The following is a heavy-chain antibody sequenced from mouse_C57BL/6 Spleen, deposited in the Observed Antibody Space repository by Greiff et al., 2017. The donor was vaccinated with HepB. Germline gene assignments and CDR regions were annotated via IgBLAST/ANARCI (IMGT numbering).Heavy chain of an antibody. V-gene: IGHV5-17*01. Sequence: EVKLVESGGGLVKPGGSLKLSCAASGFTFSDYGMHWVRQAPEKGLEWVAYISSGSSTIYYADTVKGRFTISRDNAKNTLFLQMTSLRSEDTAMYYCARQNDGYYVPFAYWGQGTLVTVSA. CDR3: ARQNDGYYVPFAY. D-gene: IGHD2-3*01. CDR1: GFTFSDYG. CDR2: ISSGSSTI. J-gene: IGHJ3*01.